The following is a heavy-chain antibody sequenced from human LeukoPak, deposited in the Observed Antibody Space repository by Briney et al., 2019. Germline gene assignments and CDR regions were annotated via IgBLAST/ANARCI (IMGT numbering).Heavy chain of an antibody. CDR1: GFTFSSYA. D-gene: IGHD2-2*01. J-gene: IGHJ4*02. CDR3: AKGSIGSCSRTYCYPFDY. V-gene: IGHV3-23*01. Sequence: GGSLRLSCAASGFTFSSYAMSWVRQAPGKGLEWVSTISGSGGSAYYADSVKGGFIISRDNSKNTLYLQMNRLRAEDTAVYYCAKGSIGSCSRTYCYPFDYWGQGTLVTVSS. CDR2: ISGSGGSA.